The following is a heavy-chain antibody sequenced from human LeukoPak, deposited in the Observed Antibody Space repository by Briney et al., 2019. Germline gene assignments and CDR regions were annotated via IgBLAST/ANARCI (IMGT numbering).Heavy chain of an antibody. CDR3: ARDILAAAEGVY. CDR1: GFTFSSYS. Sequence: GGSLRLSCVASGFTFSSYSMNWVRQALGKGLEWVSSISSSSYIYYADSVKGRFTISRDNAKNSLYLQMNSLRAEDTAVYYCARDILAAAEGVYWGQGTLVTVSS. CDR2: ISSSSYI. V-gene: IGHV3-21*01. J-gene: IGHJ4*02. D-gene: IGHD6-13*01.